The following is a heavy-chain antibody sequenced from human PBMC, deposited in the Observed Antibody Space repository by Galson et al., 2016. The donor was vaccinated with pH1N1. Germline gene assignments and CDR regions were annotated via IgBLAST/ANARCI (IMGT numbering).Heavy chain of an antibody. Sequence: SLRLSCAASGFTFSSSWMNWVRQAPGKGLEWIAIIKKDGSERYYVDSVNGRFTISRDNAKNSLYLQMNSLRVEDTAIYYCAGGGGYLIEQWGRGVLVTVSS. CDR1: GFTFSSSW. V-gene: IGHV3-7*04. CDR3: AGGGGYLIEQ. CDR2: IKKDGSER. J-gene: IGHJ4*02. D-gene: IGHD3-22*01.